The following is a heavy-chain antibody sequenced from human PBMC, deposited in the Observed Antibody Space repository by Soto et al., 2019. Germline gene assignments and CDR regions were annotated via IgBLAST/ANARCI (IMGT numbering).Heavy chain of an antibody. CDR3: VPGASARGGMDV. CDR1: GFSFSTFW. D-gene: IGHD3-10*01. V-gene: IGHV3-7*05. Sequence: EVQLVESGGGLVQPGGSLRLSCAASGFSFSTFWMSWVRQAPGKGLEWVANTNQGGSERYYVDSVKGRFTISRDNAKNSLYLQMSSLRAEDAAVYYGVPGASARGGMDVWGQGTTVTVSS. J-gene: IGHJ6*02. CDR2: TNQGGSER.